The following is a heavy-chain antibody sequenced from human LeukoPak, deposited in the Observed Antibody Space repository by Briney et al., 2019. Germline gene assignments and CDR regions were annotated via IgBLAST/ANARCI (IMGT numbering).Heavy chain of an antibody. D-gene: IGHD3-22*01. CDR3: ARDLVGNGYSAPPLDY. Sequence: PTGGSLRLSCEASGFPFSDYGIHWVRQAPGKGLEWVAVISYDGSTKDYVDSVKGRFTVSGDNSKNTLYLQMNSLRDEDTAVYYCARDLVGNGYSAPPLDYWGQGILVTVSS. V-gene: IGHV3-30-3*01. J-gene: IGHJ4*02. CDR1: GFPFSDYG. CDR2: ISYDGSTK.